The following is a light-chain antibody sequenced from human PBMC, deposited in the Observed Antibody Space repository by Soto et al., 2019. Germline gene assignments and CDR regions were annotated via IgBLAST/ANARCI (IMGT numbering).Light chain of an antibody. V-gene: IGKV1-12*01. Sequence: DIQMTQSPSSVAASVGDRVTIACRASQGFSNFVDWYQQKPGEAPKLLIYAASNLQTGVTSRFSGSGSGKEVTLTISSLQPEDFATYYCQQGNSFPLTCGGSTKAEI. CDR1: QGFSNF. CDR2: AAS. J-gene: IGKJ4*02. CDR3: QQGNSFPLT.